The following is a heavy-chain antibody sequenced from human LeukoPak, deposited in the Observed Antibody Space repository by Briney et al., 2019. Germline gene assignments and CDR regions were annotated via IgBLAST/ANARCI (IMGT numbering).Heavy chain of an antibody. CDR2: INHSGST. CDR1: GGSFSGYY. D-gene: IGHD3-10*01. CDR3: ASGPQITMVRGVIISPFDY. J-gene: IGHJ4*02. Sequence: SETLSLTCAVYGGSFSGYYWSWIRQPPGTGLEWIGEINHSGSTNYNPSLKSRVTISVDTSKNQFSLKLSSVTAADTAVYYCASGPQITMVRGVIISPFDYWGQGTLVTVSS. V-gene: IGHV4-34*01.